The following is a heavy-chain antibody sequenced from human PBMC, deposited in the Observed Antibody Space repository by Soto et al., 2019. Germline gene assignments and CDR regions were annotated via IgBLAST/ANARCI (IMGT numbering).Heavy chain of an antibody. CDR3: ARGVYRCSSTSCYGDYIDV. D-gene: IGHD2-2*01. Sequence: GGSLRLSCAASGFTVSSNYMSWVRQAPGKGLEWVTVIYSGGSTYYADSVKGRFTISRDNSKNTLYLQMNSLRAEDTAVYYCARGVYRCSSTSCYGDYIDVWGKGTTVTVSS. J-gene: IGHJ6*03. CDR2: IYSGGST. V-gene: IGHV3-66*01. CDR1: GFTVSSNY.